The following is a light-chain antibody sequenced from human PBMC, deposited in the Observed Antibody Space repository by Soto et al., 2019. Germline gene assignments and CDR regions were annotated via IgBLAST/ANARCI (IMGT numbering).Light chain of an antibody. V-gene: IGLV1-51*01. Sequence: QSVLTQPPSVSGAPGQRVTISCTGSNSNIGADYAVSWYQQLPGTAPKLLIYDDNKRPSGIPDRFSGSKSGTSATLGITGFQTGDEADYYCGSWDSSLSAYVFGTGTKVTVL. J-gene: IGLJ1*01. CDR2: DDN. CDR1: NSNIGADY. CDR3: GSWDSSLSAYV.